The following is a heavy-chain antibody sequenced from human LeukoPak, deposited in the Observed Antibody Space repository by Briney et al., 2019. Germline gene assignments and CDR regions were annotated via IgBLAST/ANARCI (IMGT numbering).Heavy chain of an antibody. CDR1: GFIFNNYA. V-gene: IGHV3-23*01. Sequence: GGSLRLSCSASGFIFNNYAMNWVRQAPGKGLEWVSGNSGSGQSTYYADSVKGRFTISRDNSNNTLYLQMNSLRVDDTAVYYCAKDTYSSSTYNDYWGQGTLVTVSS. J-gene: IGHJ4*02. CDR2: NSGSGQST. CDR3: AKDTYSSSTYNDY. D-gene: IGHD6-6*01.